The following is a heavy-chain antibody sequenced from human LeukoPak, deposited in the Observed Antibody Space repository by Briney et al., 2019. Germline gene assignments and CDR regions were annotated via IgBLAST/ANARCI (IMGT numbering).Heavy chain of an antibody. CDR2: MNPSGGST. V-gene: IGHV1-46*01. D-gene: IGHD3-10*01. CDR3: ARGISITMVRGVIDY. Sequence: ASVKVSCKAFGYTFTSYYMHWVRQAPGQGLEWMGIMNPSGGSTSYAQKFQDRVSMTRDTSTSTVYMELSSLRSEDTAVYCCARGISITMVRGVIDYWGQGTLVTVS. CDR1: GYTFTSYY. J-gene: IGHJ4*02.